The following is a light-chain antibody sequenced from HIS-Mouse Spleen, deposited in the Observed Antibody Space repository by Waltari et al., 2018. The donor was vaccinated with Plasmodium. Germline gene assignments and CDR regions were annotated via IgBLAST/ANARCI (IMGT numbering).Light chain of an antibody. V-gene: IGKV1-6*01. CDR2: AAS. Sequence: AIQMTQPPSSLSASVGDIVTITCRASQGIRNDLGWYQQKPGKAPKLLIYAASSLQSGVPSRFSGSGSGTDFTLTISSLQPEDFATYYCLQDYNYPWTFGQGTKVEIK. CDR3: LQDYNYPWT. CDR1: QGIRND. J-gene: IGKJ1*01.